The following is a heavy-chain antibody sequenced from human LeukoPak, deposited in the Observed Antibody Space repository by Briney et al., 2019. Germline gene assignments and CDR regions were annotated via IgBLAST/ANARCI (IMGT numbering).Heavy chain of an antibody. CDR2: IRYDGSNK. J-gene: IGHJ6*03. Sequence: GGSLRLSCAASGFTFSSYGMHWVRQAPGKGLEWVAFIRYDGSNKYYADSVKDRFTISRDNSKNTLYLHVNSLRPEDTAVYYCAKGRGYEARYYYYYMDVWGKGTTVTISS. V-gene: IGHV3-30*02. CDR1: GFTFSSYG. CDR3: AKGRGYEARYYYYYMDV. D-gene: IGHD5-12*01.